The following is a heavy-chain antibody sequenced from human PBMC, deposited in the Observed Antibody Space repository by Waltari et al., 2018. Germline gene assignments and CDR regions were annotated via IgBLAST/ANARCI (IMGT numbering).Heavy chain of an antibody. V-gene: IGHV4-39*01. CDR2: IYYSGST. CDR1: GGSISSSSYY. Sequence: QLQLQESGPGLVKPSETLSLTCTVSGGSISSSSYYWGWIRQPPGKGLEWIGSIYYSGSTYYNPSLKSRVTISVDTSKNQFSLKLSSVTAADTAVYYCARSRRGGYYYMDVWGKGTTVIVSS. D-gene: IGHD3-10*01. J-gene: IGHJ6*03. CDR3: ARSRRGGYYYMDV.